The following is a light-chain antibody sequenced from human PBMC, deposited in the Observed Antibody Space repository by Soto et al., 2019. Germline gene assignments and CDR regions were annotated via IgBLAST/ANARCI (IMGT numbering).Light chain of an antibody. V-gene: IGKV1-5*03. CDR3: QQYNSWT. Sequence: DIQMTQSPSTLSASVGVRVTITCRASQSISSWLAWYQQKAGKAPKLLIYRASSLESGVPSRFNGSGSGTEFTLTITSLQPDDFATYYCQQYNSWTFGQGTKVEIK. CDR2: RAS. CDR1: QSISSW. J-gene: IGKJ1*01.